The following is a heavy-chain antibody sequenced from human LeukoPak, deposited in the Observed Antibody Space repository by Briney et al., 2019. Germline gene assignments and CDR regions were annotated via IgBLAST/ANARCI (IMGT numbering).Heavy chain of an antibody. V-gene: IGHV1-18*01. D-gene: IGHD3-22*01. J-gene: IGHJ4*02. CDR1: GYTFNNHG. CDR3: ARTYYASNGYCGSYFNDY. CDR2: ISVYNGNT. Sequence: PGASVKVSCKASGYTFNNHGVSWVRQAPGQGLEWMGWISVYNGNTNYAQKVQGRVTMTTDTSTSTAYMELRSLRSDDTAVYYCARTYYASNGYCGSYFNDYWGQGTLVTVSS.